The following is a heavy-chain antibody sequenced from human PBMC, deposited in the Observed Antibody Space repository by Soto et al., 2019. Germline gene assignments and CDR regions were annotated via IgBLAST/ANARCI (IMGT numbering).Heavy chain of an antibody. CDR2: IYYSGST. Sequence: SETLSLTCTVSGGSISSSSYYWGWIRQPPGKGLEWIGSIYYSGSTYYNPSLKSRVTISVDTSKNQFSLKLSSVTAADTAAYYCARHCSSTPRGSYYYYGMDVWGQGTTVTVSS. CDR3: ARHCSSTPRGSYYYYGMDV. J-gene: IGHJ6*02. V-gene: IGHV4-39*01. CDR1: GGSISSSSYY. D-gene: IGHD2-2*01.